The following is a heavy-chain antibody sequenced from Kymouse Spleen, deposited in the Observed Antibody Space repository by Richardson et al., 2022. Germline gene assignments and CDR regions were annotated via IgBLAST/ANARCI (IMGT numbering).Heavy chain of an antibody. Sequence: EVQLVESGGGLVQPGGSLRLSCAASGFTFSSYDMHWVRQATGKGLEWVSAIGTAGDTYYPGSVKGRFTISRENAKNSLYLQMNSLRAGDTAVYYCAREGTGDDAFDIWGQGTMVTVSS. J-gene: IGHJ3*02. CDR2: IGTAGDT. CDR1: GFTFSSYD. D-gene: IGHD7-27*02. CDR3: AREGTGDDAFDI. V-gene: IGHV3-13*01.